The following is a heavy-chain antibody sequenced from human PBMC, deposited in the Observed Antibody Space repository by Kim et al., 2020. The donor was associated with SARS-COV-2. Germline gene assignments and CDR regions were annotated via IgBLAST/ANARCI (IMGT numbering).Heavy chain of an antibody. D-gene: IGHD3-3*01. Sequence: SETLSLTCTVSGGSISSSSYYWGWIRQPPGKGLEWIGSIYYSGSTYYNPSLKSRVTISVDTSKNQFSLKLSSVTAADTAVYYCASPSITIFGVPPEGAFDPWGQGTLVTVSS. CDR2: IYYSGST. J-gene: IGHJ5*02. CDR1: GGSISSSSYY. V-gene: IGHV4-39*01. CDR3: ASPSITIFGVPPEGAFDP.